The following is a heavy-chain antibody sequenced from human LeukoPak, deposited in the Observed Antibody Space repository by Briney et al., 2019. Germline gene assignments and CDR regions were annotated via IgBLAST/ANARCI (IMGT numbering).Heavy chain of an antibody. Sequence: GFPKLFRSGSGFTFHGYWLELVRQAPGEGLVGVLYISSNSSTINYADSVKGRFTISRDNAKNSLYLQMDSLRDEDTAVYYCARAMVRGVPYYFDYWGQGTLVTVSS. J-gene: IGHJ4*02. D-gene: IGHD3-10*01. CDR1: GFTFHGYW. CDR3: ARAMVRGVPYYFDY. CDR2: ISSNSSTI. V-gene: IGHV3-48*02.